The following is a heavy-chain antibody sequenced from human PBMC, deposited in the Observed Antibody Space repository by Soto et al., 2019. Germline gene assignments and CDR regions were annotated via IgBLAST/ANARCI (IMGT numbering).Heavy chain of an antibody. J-gene: IGHJ5*02. CDR1: GGSFSGYY. V-gene: IGHV4-34*01. CDR3: ARGRVWYVSGYWFDP. D-gene: IGHD6-13*01. CDR2: INHSGST. Sequence: KPSETLSLTCAVYGGSFSGYYWSWIRQPPGKGLEWIGEINHSGSTNYNPSLKSRVTISVDTSKNQFSLKLSSVTAADTAVYYCARGRVWYVSGYWFDPWGQGTLVTVSS.